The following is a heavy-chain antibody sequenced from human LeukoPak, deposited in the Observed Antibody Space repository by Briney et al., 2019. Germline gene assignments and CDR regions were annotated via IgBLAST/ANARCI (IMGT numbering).Heavy chain of an antibody. CDR1: GFTFGDYA. D-gene: IGHD2-2*01. CDR2: IKQDGSEK. Sequence: PGGSLRLSCTASGFTFGDYAMSWFRQAPGKGLEWVANIKQDGSEKYYVDSVKGRFTISRDNAKNSLYLQMNSLRAEDTAVYYCARENIDIVVVPAAMRYYYYMDVWGKGTTVTVSS. V-gene: IGHV3-7*01. J-gene: IGHJ6*03. CDR3: ARENIDIVVVPAAMRYYYYMDV.